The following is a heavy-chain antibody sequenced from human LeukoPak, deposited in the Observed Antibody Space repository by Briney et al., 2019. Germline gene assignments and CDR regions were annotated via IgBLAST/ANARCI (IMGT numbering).Heavy chain of an antibody. Sequence: SETLSLTCSVSGGSISSYYWSWIRQPPGQGLEWIGYIYYSGSTNYNPSLKSRVTISVDTSKNQFSLKLSSVTAADTAVYYCARGADSSGYQLPFDYWGQGTLVTVSS. V-gene: IGHV4-59*01. J-gene: IGHJ4*02. CDR1: GGSISSYY. D-gene: IGHD3-22*01. CDR3: ARGADSSGYQLPFDY. CDR2: IYYSGST.